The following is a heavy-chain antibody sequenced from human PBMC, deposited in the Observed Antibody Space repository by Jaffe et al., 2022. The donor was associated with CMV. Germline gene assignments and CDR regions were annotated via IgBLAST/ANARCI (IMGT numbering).Heavy chain of an antibody. D-gene: IGHD3-3*01. CDR3: ARGIKSMKRITIFGVVSNWFDP. J-gene: IGHJ5*02. CDR2: IYYSGST. CDR1: GGSISSYY. Sequence: QVQLQESGPGLVKPSETLSLTCTVSGGSISSYYWSWIRQPPGKGLEWIGYIYYSGSTNYNPSLKSRVTISVDTSKNQFSLKLSSVTAADTAVYYCARGIKSMKRITIFGVVSNWFDPWGQGTLVTVSS. V-gene: IGHV4-59*01.